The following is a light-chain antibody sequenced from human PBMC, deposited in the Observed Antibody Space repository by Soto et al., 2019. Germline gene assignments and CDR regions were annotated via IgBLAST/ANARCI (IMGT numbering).Light chain of an antibody. CDR1: QSISSW. CDR2: KAS. CDR3: QQYHTWWT. V-gene: IGKV1-5*03. Sequence: DIQMTQSPSTLSASVGDRVTITCRASQSISSWLAWYQQKPGKAPKILIYKASSLESGVPSGFSGSGSGTEFTLTISSLQPDDFATYYCQQYHTWWTFGQGTKVAI. J-gene: IGKJ1*01.